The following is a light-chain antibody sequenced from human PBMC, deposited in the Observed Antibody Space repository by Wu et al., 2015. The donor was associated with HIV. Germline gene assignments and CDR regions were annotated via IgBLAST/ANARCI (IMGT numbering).Light chain of an antibody. J-gene: IGKJ1*01. Sequence: DIHMTQSPPTLSASIGDRVTITCRANQSISSWLAWYQRKPGKAPKLLIYEASRLESGVPSRFSGTGSGTEFLLTISSLQPDDFATYYCQQYDRFGWTFGRGTKVEIK. V-gene: IGKV1-5*03. CDR1: QSISSW. CDR2: EAS. CDR3: QQYDRFGWT.